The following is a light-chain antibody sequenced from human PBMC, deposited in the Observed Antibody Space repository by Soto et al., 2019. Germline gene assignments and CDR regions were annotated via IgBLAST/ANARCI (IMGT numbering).Light chain of an antibody. CDR3: QQYYTTPWT. J-gene: IGKJ1*01. CDR1: QSVLYSSTNRNY. Sequence: DIVVTQSPHSLAVSLGERATINCKSSQSVLYSSTNRNYLAWYQQKSGQPPKLLIYWASTRESGVPDRFSGSGSGTDFTLTISSLQAEDVAVYYCQQYYTTPWTFGQGTKVEIK. CDR2: WAS. V-gene: IGKV4-1*01.